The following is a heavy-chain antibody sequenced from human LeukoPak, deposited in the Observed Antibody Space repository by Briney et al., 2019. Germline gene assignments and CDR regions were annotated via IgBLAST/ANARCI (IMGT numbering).Heavy chain of an antibody. Sequence: SETLSLTCTVSGGSISSYYWSWIRQPPGKGLEWIGYIYYSGSTNYNPSLKSRVTISVDTSKNQFSLKLSSVTAADTAVYYCARVLRLGLRLLFDDWGQGTLVTVSS. CDR2: IYYSGST. CDR3: ARVLRLGLRLLFDD. J-gene: IGHJ5*02. V-gene: IGHV4-59*01. D-gene: IGHD2-21*02. CDR1: GGSISSYY.